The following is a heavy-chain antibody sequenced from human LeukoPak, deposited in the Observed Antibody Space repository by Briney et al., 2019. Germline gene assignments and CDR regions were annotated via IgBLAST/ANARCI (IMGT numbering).Heavy chain of an antibody. CDR2: IYYSGTT. Sequence: SQTLSLTRAVSGASTSSGGYSWTWIRQPPGKGLEWIGTIYYSGTTDSNPSLKSRVTMSVDRSKNQFSLNLSSVTAADTAVYYCARAKEITMVRGLIITFYFNYWGQGTLVTVSS. CDR3: ARAKEITMVRGLIITFYFNY. V-gene: IGHV4-30-2*01. CDR1: GASTSSGGYS. J-gene: IGHJ4*02. D-gene: IGHD3-10*01.